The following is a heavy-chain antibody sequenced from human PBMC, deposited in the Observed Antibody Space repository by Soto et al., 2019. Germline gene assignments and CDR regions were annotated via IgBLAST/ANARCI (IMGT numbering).Heavy chain of an antibody. V-gene: IGHV4-39*01. CDR1: GGSISSSSYY. CDR3: ATTRYCSGGSCRRFDY. Sequence: PSETLSLTCTVSGGSISSSSYYWAGIRQPRGKGLEWIGSIYYSGSTYYNPSLKSRVTISVDTSKNQFSLKLSSVTAADTAVYYCATTRYCSGGSCRRFDYWGQGTLVTVSS. CDR2: IYYSGST. J-gene: IGHJ4*02. D-gene: IGHD2-15*01.